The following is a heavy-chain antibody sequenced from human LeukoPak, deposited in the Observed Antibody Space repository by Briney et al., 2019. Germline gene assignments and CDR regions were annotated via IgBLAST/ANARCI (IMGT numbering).Heavy chain of an antibody. CDR3: ARANIAVAGTGFDY. Sequence: ASVKVSRKASGYTFTSYGISWVRQAPGQGLEWMGRIIPIFGTANYAQKFQGRVTITTDESTSTAYMELSSLRSEDTAVYYCARANIAVAGTGFDYWGQGTLVTVSS. CDR2: IIPIFGTA. J-gene: IGHJ4*02. V-gene: IGHV1-69*05. CDR1: GYTFTSYG. D-gene: IGHD6-19*01.